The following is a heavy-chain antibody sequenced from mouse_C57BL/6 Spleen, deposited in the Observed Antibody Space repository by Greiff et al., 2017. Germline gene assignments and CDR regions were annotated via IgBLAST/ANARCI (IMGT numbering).Heavy chain of an antibody. V-gene: IGHV1-47*01. D-gene: IGHD2-3*01. J-gene: IGHJ2*01. CDR2: FNPYNDDT. CDR3: ARVRDGYSYFDY. Sequence: VQLQQSGAELVKPGASVKMSCKASGYTFTTYPIEWMKQNHGKSLEWIGNFNPYNDDTKYNEKFKGKATLTVEKSSSTVYLELSRLTSDDSAVFDCARVRDGYSYFDYWGQGTTLTVSS. CDR1: GYTFTTYP.